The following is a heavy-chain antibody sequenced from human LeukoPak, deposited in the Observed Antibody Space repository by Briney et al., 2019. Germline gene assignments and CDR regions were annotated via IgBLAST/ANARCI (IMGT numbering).Heavy chain of an antibody. CDR3: ARDREFRAFDI. CDR2: IYYSGST. Sequence: SETLSLTCTVSGGSISSGDYYWCWIRQPPGKGLEWIGYIYYSGSTYYNPSLKSRVTISVDTSKNQFSLKLSSVTAADTAVYYCARDREFRAFDIWGQGTMVTVSS. CDR1: GGSISSGDYY. J-gene: IGHJ3*02. D-gene: IGHD3-10*01. V-gene: IGHV4-30-4*01.